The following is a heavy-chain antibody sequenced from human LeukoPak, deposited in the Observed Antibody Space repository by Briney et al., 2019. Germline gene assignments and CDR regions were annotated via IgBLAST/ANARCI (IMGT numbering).Heavy chain of an antibody. D-gene: IGHD5-18*01. V-gene: IGHV3-30*18. J-gene: IGHJ4*02. CDR1: GFTFRNYG. CDR2: ISNDGRNK. CDR3: AKVGYVEDTAKVGHYFDY. Sequence: GTSLRLSCATSGFTFRNYGVHWVRQAPGKGLEWVAVISNDGRNKYYADSVKGRFTISRDNSKNTLYLQMNSLRPVDTAVYYCAKVGYVEDTAKVGHYFDYWGQRTLVTVSS.